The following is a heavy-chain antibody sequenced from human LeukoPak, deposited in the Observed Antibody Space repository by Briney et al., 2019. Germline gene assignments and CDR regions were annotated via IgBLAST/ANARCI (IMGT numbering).Heavy chain of an antibody. Sequence: GGSLRLSCAASGFTLSIYRMCWVRQAPGKGLEWLANIKQDGSEKSYVDSVKGRFTISRDNAKNSLYLQMNSLRTDDTAVYYCATSPPGHAFDIWGQGTMATVSS. CDR1: GFTLSIYR. V-gene: IGHV3-7*01. J-gene: IGHJ3*02. D-gene: IGHD1-14*01. CDR2: IKQDGSEK. CDR3: ATSPPGHAFDI.